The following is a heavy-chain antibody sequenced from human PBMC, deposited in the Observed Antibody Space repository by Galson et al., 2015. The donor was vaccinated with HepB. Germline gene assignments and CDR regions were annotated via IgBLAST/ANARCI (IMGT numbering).Heavy chain of an antibody. Sequence: CAISGDSVSSNSAAWNWIRQSPSRGLEWLGRTYYRSKWYNDYAVSVKSRITINPDTSKNQFSLQLNSVTPEDTAVYYCARSSFLVRIAYCSSTSCYGTPGNWFDPWGQGTLVTVSS. V-gene: IGHV6-1*01. CDR2: TYYRSKWYN. CDR3: ARSSFLVRIAYCSSTSCYGTPGNWFDP. CDR1: GDSVSSNSAA. J-gene: IGHJ5*02. D-gene: IGHD2-2*01.